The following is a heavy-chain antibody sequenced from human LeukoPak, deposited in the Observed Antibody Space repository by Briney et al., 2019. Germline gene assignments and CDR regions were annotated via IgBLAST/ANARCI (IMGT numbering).Heavy chain of an antibody. Sequence: SETLSLTCTVSGGSVSNYYWSWIRQSPGKGLEWIGYIYYTETSYNPSLKSRVTISADASKNQFSLKLYSVTAADTAVYYCATRKLGNDYWGQGTLVTVSS. J-gene: IGHJ4*02. CDR1: GGSVSNYY. V-gene: IGHV4-59*02. CDR3: ATRKLGNDY. CDR2: IYYTET. D-gene: IGHD7-27*01.